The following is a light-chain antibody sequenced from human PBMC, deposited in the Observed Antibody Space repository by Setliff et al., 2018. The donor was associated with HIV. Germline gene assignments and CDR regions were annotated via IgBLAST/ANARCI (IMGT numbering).Light chain of an antibody. V-gene: IGLV2-14*02. CDR3: NSYTTSGTRV. J-gene: IGLJ1*01. Sequence: ALTQPASVSGSPGQSITISCTGTSNDVGRYDLVSWYQQHPARAPKLIIYQATRRPSGVSNRFSGSKSGNVASLTISGLQAEDEADYYCNSYTTSGTRVFGTGTKVTVL. CDR1: SNDVGRYDL. CDR2: QAT.